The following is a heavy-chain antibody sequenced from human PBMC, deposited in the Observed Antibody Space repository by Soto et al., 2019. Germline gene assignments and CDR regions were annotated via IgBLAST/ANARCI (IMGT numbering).Heavy chain of an antibody. J-gene: IGHJ5*02. CDR3: AKDWGSSGWFNWFDP. Sequence: QVQLVESGGGVVQPGRSLRLSWLASGFTLSNTGMHWVRQAPGKGLEWVAMISQDGSNTYYGDSVKGRFTISRDNSWNTLYLQMDSLRPEDTSVYYCAKDWGSSGWFNWFDPWGQGTLVTVSS. CDR2: ISQDGSNT. D-gene: IGHD6-19*01. CDR1: GFTLSNTG. V-gene: IGHV3-30*18.